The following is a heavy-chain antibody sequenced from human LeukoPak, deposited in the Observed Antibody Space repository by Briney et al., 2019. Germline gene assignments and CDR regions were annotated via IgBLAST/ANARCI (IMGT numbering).Heavy chain of an antibody. CDR2: IYYSGST. D-gene: IGHD2-15*01. CDR3: ARDRRILYYDY. Sequence: SETLSLTCAVYGGSFSGYYWSWIRQPPGKGLEWIGYIYYSGSTNYNPSLKSRVTISVDTSKNQFSLKLSSVTAADTAVYYCARDRRILYYDYWGQGTLVTVSS. V-gene: IGHV4-59*01. J-gene: IGHJ4*02. CDR1: GGSFSGYY.